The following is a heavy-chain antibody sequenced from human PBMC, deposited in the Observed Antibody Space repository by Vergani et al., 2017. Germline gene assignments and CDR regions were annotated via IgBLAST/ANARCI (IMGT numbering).Heavy chain of an antibody. J-gene: IGHJ2*01. V-gene: IGHV4-39*01. CDR1: GDSIISSSYY. Sequence: QMPLLESGPGLVKASETLSLTFTVSGDSIISSSYYWGWIRQPPGKGLEWIGSIYNSGNGVSSSSLQSRVPISADTSKNQFSLRLTPVTDADTAVYYCASGKYYADSTTHFRGRYFDVWGRGTLVTVPS. D-gene: IGHD1-1*01. CDR3: ASGKYYADSTTHFRGRYFDV. CDR2: IYNSGNG.